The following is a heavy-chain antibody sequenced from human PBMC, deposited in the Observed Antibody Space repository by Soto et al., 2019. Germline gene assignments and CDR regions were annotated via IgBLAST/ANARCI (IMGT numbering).Heavy chain of an antibody. CDR2: ITSTGSTR. CDR1: GFTFSSYE. D-gene: IGHD2-2*01. J-gene: IGHJ4*02. Sequence: GGSLRLSCAASGFTFSSYEMNWVRQAPGKGLEWVSDITSTGSTRYYADSVKGRFTISRDNAKNSLYLQMNSLRAEDTAVYYCARGYCTSTACPWTFDSWGQGTPVTVSS. CDR3: ARGYCTSTACPWTFDS. V-gene: IGHV3-48*03.